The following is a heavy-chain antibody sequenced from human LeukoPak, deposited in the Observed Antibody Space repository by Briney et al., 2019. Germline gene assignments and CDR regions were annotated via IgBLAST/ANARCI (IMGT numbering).Heavy chain of an antibody. CDR2: ISGSGGST. J-gene: IGHJ4*02. Sequence: GGSLRLSCAASGFTFSSYAMSWVRQAPGKGLEWVSAISGSGGSTYYADSVKGRFTISRDNSKNTLYLQMNSLRAEDTAVYYCAKDVLRLVEAMRGIDYWGQGTLVTVSS. CDR3: AKDVLRLVEAMRGIDY. D-gene: IGHD3-22*01. V-gene: IGHV3-23*01. CDR1: GFTFSSYA.